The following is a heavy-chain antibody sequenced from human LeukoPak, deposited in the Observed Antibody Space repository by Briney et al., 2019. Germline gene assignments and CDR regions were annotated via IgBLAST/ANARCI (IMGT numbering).Heavy chain of an antibody. D-gene: IGHD5-18*01. CDR1: GYTFTGYY. Sequence: GASVKVSCKASGYTFTGYYMHWVRQAPGQGLEWMGWINPNSGGTNYAQKFQGRVTMTRDTSISTAYMELSRLRSDDTAVYYCARIQRGYSRDAGDYWGQGTLSPSPQ. CDR2: INPNSGGT. CDR3: ARIQRGYSRDAGDY. V-gene: IGHV1-2*02. J-gene: IGHJ4*02.